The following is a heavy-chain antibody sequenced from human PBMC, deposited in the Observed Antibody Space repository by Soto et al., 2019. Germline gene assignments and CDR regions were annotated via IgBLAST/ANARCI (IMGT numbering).Heavy chain of an antibody. D-gene: IGHD3-3*01. CDR2: ISSSSSYI. Sequence: PGGSLRLSCAASGFTFSSYSMNWVRQAPGKGLEWVSSISSSSSYIYYADSVKGRFTISRDNAKNSLYLQMNSLRAEDTAVYYCARYNITIFGVVTRGYYGMDVWGQGTTVTVSS. J-gene: IGHJ6*02. CDR3: ARYNITIFGVVTRGYYGMDV. CDR1: GFTFSSYS. V-gene: IGHV3-21*01.